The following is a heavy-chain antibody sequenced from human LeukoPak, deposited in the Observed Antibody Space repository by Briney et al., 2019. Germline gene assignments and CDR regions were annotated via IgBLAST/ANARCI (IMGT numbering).Heavy chain of an antibody. CDR1: GGPFSGYY. CDR3: ARAHTSTYRYFDY. CDR2: IYYSGST. D-gene: IGHD2-2*01. V-gene: IGHV4-59*01. Sequence: SETLSLTCAVYGGPFSGYYWSWVRQPPGRGLEYIGYIYYSGSTNYNPSLKTRVTISVDTSKNQFSLNLSSVTAADTAVYYCARAHTSTYRYFDYWGQGSLVTVSS. J-gene: IGHJ4*02.